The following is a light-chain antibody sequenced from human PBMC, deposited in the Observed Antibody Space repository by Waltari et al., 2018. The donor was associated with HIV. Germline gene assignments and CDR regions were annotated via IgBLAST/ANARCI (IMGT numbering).Light chain of an antibody. V-gene: IGLV1-44*01. CDR3: AAWDDSLNGFV. J-gene: IGLJ1*01. CDR1: SSNIGINS. Sequence: QSVLTQPPSASGTPGQRVTISCSGSSSNIGINSVPWYQQRPGAAPTLLIYTNKRRPSGVPDRLPGSNSGTSASLAISGLQSEDEADYYCAAWDDSLNGFVFGAGTKVTVL. CDR2: TNK.